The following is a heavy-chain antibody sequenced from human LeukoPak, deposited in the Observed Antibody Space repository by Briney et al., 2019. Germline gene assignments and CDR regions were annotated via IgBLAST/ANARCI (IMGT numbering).Heavy chain of an antibody. Sequence: ASVKVSCKASGYTFTSYGISWVRQAPGQGLEWMGWINTSTGNPTYAQGFTGRFVFSLDTSVSTAYLQISSLKAEDTAVYYCARDRYSYGPYYYGMDVWGQGTTVTVSS. CDR1: GYTFTSYG. V-gene: IGHV7-4-1*02. D-gene: IGHD5-18*01. CDR3: ARDRYSYGPYYYGMDV. CDR2: INTSTGNP. J-gene: IGHJ6*02.